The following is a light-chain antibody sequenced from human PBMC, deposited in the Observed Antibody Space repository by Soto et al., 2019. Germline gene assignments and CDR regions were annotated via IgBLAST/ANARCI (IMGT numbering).Light chain of an antibody. CDR2: GAS. J-gene: IGKJ2*01. CDR1: QRIDNF. CDR3: QQRYKTSLSS. Sequence: DIQMTQSPSFLSASVGDRVTITCRASQRIDNFLNWYQQKPGKAPKLLIYGASSLQSGVPSRFSGGGSGTDFTLVITSLQPEDSATYQCQQRYKTSLSSFGQGTKVEIK. V-gene: IGKV1-39*01.